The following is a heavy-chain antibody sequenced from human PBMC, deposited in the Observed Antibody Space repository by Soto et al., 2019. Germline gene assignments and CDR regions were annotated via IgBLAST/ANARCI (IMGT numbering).Heavy chain of an antibody. V-gene: IGHV1-69*12. CDR2: LIPIFGTA. D-gene: IGHD7-27*01. J-gene: IGHJ4*02. CDR1: GGTFSTYV. CDR3: ATFGSTWPPGDY. Sequence: QVQLVQSGAEVKKPGSSVTVSCKASGGTFSTYVITWVRQAPGQGLEWMGDLIPIFGTANYAQKFQGRVTITADGSTTTVYRELSRLRSEDTAVYFCATFGSTWPPGDYWGQGTLVTVSS.